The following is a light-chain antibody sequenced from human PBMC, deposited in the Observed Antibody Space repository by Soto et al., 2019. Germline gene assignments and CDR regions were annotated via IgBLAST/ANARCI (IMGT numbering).Light chain of an antibody. Sequence: QSALTQPASVSGSPGQSITISCTGTSSDVGGYNYVSWYQQHPGKAPKLMIYDVSNRPSGVSNRFSGSKSGNTASLTISGLQAEDEDDYYSSSYTSSSTLVFGGGTKVTVL. CDR3: SSYTSSSTLV. CDR1: SSDVGGYNY. CDR2: DVS. V-gene: IGLV2-14*01. J-gene: IGLJ2*01.